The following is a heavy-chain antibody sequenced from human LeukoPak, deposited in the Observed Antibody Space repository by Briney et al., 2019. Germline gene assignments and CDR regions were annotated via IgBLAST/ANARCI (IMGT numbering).Heavy chain of an antibody. Sequence: SXKVSCKASGYTFTGYYMHWVRQAPGQGLEWMGGIIPIFGTANYAQKFQGRVTITADESTSTAYMELSSLRSEDTAVYYCARAGLNIAVAGIGGWFDPWGQGTLVTVSS. CDR3: ARAGLNIAVAGIGGWFDP. J-gene: IGHJ5*02. D-gene: IGHD6-19*01. V-gene: IGHV1-69*13. CDR1: GYTFTGYY. CDR2: IIPIFGTA.